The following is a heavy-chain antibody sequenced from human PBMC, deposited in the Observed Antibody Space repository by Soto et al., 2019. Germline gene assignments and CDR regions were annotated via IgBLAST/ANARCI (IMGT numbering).Heavy chain of an antibody. Sequence: GGSLRLSCAASGFTFSAYAMNWVRRAPGKGLEWVSSISGSSSSTNYADSVKGRFSISRDNSKNTLYLQMNSLRAEDTAIYYCARTFIAAGGSFDSWGQGALVTVSS. CDR2: ISGSSSST. CDR1: GFTFSAYA. V-gene: IGHV3-23*01. D-gene: IGHD6-13*01. CDR3: ARTFIAAGGSFDS. J-gene: IGHJ4*02.